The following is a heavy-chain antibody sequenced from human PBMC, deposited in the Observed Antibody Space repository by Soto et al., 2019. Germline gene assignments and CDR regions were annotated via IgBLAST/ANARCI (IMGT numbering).Heavy chain of an antibody. V-gene: IGHV4-30-4*01. Sequence: SGTLALSCTVSGGCMSSGDYYWSWKRQHPGKGLEWIVYIYYSGSTYYNPSLKSRVTISVDTSKNQFSLKLSSVTAADTAVYYCARGYYGSGSYYYYYYGMDVWGQGTTVTVSS. CDR1: GGCMSSGDYY. D-gene: IGHD3-10*01. CDR2: IYYSGST. J-gene: IGHJ6*02. CDR3: ARGYYGSGSYYYYYYGMDV.